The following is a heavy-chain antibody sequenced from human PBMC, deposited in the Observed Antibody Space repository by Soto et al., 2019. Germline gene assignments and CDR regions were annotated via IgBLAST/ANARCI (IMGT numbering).Heavy chain of an antibody. CDR2: IYYSGST. CDR1: GDSLTSGSYY. V-gene: IGHV4-61*01. D-gene: IGHD3-3*01. J-gene: IGHJ4*02. CDR3: VRDSNWRGFEY. Sequence: SETLSLTCTVSGDSLTSGSYYWSWIRQPPGKGLEWIGFIYYSGSTNYNPSLKSRVIISLDTSTNQLSLKLTSVIAADTAVYYCVRDSNWRGFEYWGRGTLVTVSS.